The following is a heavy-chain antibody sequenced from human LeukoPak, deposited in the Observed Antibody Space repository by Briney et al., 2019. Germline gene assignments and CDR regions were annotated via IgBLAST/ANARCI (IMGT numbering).Heavy chain of an antibody. D-gene: IGHD5-24*01. CDR2: INHSGST. Sequence: SETLSLTCAVYGGSFSGYYWSWIRQPPGKGLEWIGEINHSGSTNYNPSLKSRVTISVDTSKNQFSLKLSSVTAADTAVYYCARMRRWLCIPFDYWGQGTLVTVSS. J-gene: IGHJ4*02. CDR1: GGSFSGYY. CDR3: ARMRRWLCIPFDY. V-gene: IGHV4-34*01.